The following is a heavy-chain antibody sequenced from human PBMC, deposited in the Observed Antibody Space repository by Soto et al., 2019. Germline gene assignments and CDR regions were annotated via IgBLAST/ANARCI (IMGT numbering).Heavy chain of an antibody. V-gene: IGHV4-39*01. Sequence: SETLSLTCTVSGGSINSRSYYWGWIRQSPGKGLEWIGSIYYSGSTYYNPSLKSRVAMSVDTSKNQFSLKLRCVSAADTAVYYCARQRTSVVTQAYFDDWGQGSLVTVSS. CDR1: GGSINSRSYY. J-gene: IGHJ4*02. CDR3: ARQRTSVVTQAYFDD. D-gene: IGHD2-21*02. CDR2: IYYSGST.